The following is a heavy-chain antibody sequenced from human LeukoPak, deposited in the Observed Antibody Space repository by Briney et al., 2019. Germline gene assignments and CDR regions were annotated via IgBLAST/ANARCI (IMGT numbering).Heavy chain of an antibody. CDR2: IGTAGDT. D-gene: IGHD1-1*01. CDR3: ARVAKERVGGVYYFDY. J-gene: IGHJ4*02. Sequence: PGGSLRLSYAASGFTFSDYDMHWVRHATGKGLEWVSAIGTAGDTYYTGSVKGRFTISRENAKNSLYLQMNSLRAGDTAVYYCARVAKERVGGVYYFDYWGQGTLVTVSS. CDR1: GFTFSDYD. V-gene: IGHV3-13*01.